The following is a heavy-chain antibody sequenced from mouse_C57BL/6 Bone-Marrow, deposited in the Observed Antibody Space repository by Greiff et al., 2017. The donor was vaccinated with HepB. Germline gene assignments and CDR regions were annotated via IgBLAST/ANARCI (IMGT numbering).Heavy chain of an antibody. Sequence: EVKLMESEGGLVQPGSSMKLSCTASGFTFSDYYMAWVRQVPEKGLEWVANINYDGSSTYYLDSLKSRFIISRDNAKNILYLQMSSLKSEDTATYYCARAVAYYFDYWGQGTTLTVSS. CDR2: INYDGSST. CDR3: ARAVAYYFDY. V-gene: IGHV5-16*01. CDR1: GFTFSDYY. J-gene: IGHJ2*01. D-gene: IGHD1-1*01.